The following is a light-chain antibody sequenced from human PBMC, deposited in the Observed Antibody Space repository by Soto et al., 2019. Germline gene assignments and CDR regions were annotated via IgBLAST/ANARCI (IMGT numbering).Light chain of an antibody. CDR1: SSNIGNSY. J-gene: IGLJ3*02. Sequence: QTVVTQPPSVSAAPGQTVTVSCSGNSSNIGNSYVSWYQQFPGTAPRLLIYDDNKRPSGIRDRFSGSKSGTSATLAITGLQTGDEAVYYCGTWDSSLTNGRAVFGGGTQLTVL. V-gene: IGLV1-51*01. CDR2: DDN. CDR3: GTWDSSLTNGRAV.